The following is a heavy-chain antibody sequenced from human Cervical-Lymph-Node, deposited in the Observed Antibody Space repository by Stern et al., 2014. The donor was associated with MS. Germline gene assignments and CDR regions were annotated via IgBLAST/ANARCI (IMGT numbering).Heavy chain of an antibody. Sequence: QVQLQQWGAGLLKPSETLSLTCAVYGGSFSGYYWSWIRQPPGKGLEWIGEINHSGSTNYNPSLKSRVTISVDTSKNHFSLKLSSVTAADTAVYYCARGTMVRGVITNNWFDPWGQGTLVTVSS. J-gene: IGHJ5*02. V-gene: IGHV4-34*01. D-gene: IGHD3-10*01. CDR3: ARGTMVRGVITNNWFDP. CDR2: INHSGST. CDR1: GGSFSGYY.